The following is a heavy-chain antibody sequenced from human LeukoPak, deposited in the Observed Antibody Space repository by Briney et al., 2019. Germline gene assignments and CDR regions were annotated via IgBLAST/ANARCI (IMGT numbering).Heavy chain of an antibody. D-gene: IGHD3-10*01. CDR1: GGSFSSYY. CDR3: ARQSPGYYYGSGSCSWFDP. J-gene: IGHJ5*02. CDR2: IYYSGST. Sequence: PSETLSLTCAVYGGSFSSYYWSWIRQPPGKGLEWIGYIYYSGSTNYNPSLKSRVTISVDTSKNQFSLKLSSVTAADTAVYYCARQSPGYYYGSGSCSWFDPWGQGTLVTVSS. V-gene: IGHV4-59*01.